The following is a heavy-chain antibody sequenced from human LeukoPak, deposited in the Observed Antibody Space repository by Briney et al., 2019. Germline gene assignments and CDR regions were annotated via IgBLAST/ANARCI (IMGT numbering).Heavy chain of an antibody. Sequence: SETLSLTCTVSGGSISSSSYYWGWIRQPPGKGLEWIGSIYYSGSTYYNPSLKSRVTISVDTSKNQFSLKLTSVTAADTAVYYCARANSYDSSGHYYEFGYWGQGTLVTVSS. CDR2: IYYSGST. V-gene: IGHV4-39*07. J-gene: IGHJ4*02. CDR3: ARANSYDSSGHYYEFGY. CDR1: GGSISSSSYY. D-gene: IGHD3-22*01.